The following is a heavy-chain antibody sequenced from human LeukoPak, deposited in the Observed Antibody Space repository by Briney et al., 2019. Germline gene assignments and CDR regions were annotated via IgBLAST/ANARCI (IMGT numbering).Heavy chain of an antibody. CDR1: GFTFSSYA. CDR2: ISGSGGST. V-gene: IGHV3-23*01. Sequence: GGSLRLSCAASGFTFSSYAMSWVRQAPGKGLEWVSAISGSGGSTYYADSVKGRFTISRDNSKITLYLQMNSLRAEDTAVYYCAKGRYFDWLDYYGMDVWGQGTTVTVSS. D-gene: IGHD3-9*01. CDR3: AKGRYFDWLDYYGMDV. J-gene: IGHJ6*02.